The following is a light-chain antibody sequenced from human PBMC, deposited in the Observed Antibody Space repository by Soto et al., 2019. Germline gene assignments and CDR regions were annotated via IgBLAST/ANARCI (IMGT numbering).Light chain of an antibody. J-gene: IGLJ2*01. CDR2: DVG. Sequence: QSALTQPRSMSGSPGQSVTISCSGTGSDIGAYDYVSWYQQHPGKVPKLMIYDVGTRPSGVPDRFSGSKSGTTASLTISGLQAEDEADYYCCAYAGSYSLLFGGGTKVTVL. CDR3: CAYAGSYSLL. CDR1: GSDIGAYDY. V-gene: IGLV2-11*01.